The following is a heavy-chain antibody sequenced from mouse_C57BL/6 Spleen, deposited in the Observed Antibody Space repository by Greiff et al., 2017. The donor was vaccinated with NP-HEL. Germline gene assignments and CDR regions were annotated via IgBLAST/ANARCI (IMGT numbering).Heavy chain of an antibody. V-gene: IGHV5-17*01. CDR2: ISSGSGTI. D-gene: IGHD4-1*01. J-gene: IGHJ4*01. CDR1: GFTFSDYG. CDR3: ARLTGTTMDD. Sequence: EVKLVESGGGLVKPGGSLKLSCAASGFTFSDYGMHWVRQAPEKGLEWVAYISSGSGTIYYAATVKGRFTISRDNAKNTLFLQMTSLGSEDAAMYYCARLTGTTMDDWGKGTSVTVSS.